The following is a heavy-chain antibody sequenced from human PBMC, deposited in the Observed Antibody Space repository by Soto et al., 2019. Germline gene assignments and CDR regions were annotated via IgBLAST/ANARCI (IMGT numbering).Heavy chain of an antibody. J-gene: IGHJ4*02. CDR2: ISADGSNT. V-gene: IGHV3-30-3*01. D-gene: IGHD3-3*01. CDR3: AREVDYDFWSGFNTHPYYFDD. Sequence: QVQLVESGGGVVQPGRSLRLSCAASGVTLSRHPMHWVRQAPGKGLEWVAAISADGSNTDYADSVKGRFTMSRDNSKNTRYLHMNSLSSEDTAVHHCAREVDYDFWSGFNTHPYYFDDLGQGTLVTVSS. CDR1: GVTLSRHP.